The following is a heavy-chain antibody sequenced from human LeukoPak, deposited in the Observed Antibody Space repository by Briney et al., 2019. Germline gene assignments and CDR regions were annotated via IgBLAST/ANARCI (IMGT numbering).Heavy chain of an antibody. V-gene: IGHV4-4*07. D-gene: IGHD6-6*01. CDR2: IYTSGST. CDR1: GGSISSYY. J-gene: IGHJ3*02. CDR3: ARDPGIAARPSAFDI. Sequence: PSETLSLTCTVSGGSISSYYWSWIRQPAGKGLEWIGRIYTSGSTNYNPSLMSRVTMSIDTSKNQFSLKLSSVTAADTAVYHCARDPGIAARPSAFDIWGQGTMVTVSS.